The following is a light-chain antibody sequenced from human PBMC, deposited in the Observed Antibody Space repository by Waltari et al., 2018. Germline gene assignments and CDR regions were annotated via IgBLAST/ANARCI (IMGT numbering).Light chain of an antibody. J-gene: IGKJ3*01. Sequence: DIELTQSPSSLSASVGDRVTITCRASQSIASYLNWYQKKPGKAPKFLIYSASSLQSGVPSRFSVSRSWTDFTLTISSLQPEDFAVYYCQQSYSSPFTFGPGTRVDIK. CDR2: SAS. CDR3: QQSYSSPFT. CDR1: QSIASY. V-gene: IGKV1-39*01.